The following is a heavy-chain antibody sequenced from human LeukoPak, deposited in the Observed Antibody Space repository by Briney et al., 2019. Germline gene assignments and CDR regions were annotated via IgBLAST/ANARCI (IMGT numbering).Heavy chain of an antibody. CDR1: GFTFSTYW. CDR3: VRDMGYYDKV. Sequence: QPGGSLRLSCAASGFTFSTYWMHGVRQAPGKGLVWVSRINSDGSSTNYADSVKGRFTISRDNAKNTLYLQMNSLRAEDTAVYYCVRDMGYYDKVWGQGTLVTVSS. J-gene: IGHJ4*02. D-gene: IGHD3-22*01. CDR2: INSDGSST. V-gene: IGHV3-74*01.